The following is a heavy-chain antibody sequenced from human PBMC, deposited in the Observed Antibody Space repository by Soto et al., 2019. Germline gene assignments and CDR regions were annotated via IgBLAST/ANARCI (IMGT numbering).Heavy chain of an antibody. D-gene: IGHD3-9*01. V-gene: IGHV3-30*18. CDR2: ISYDGSNK. CDR3: AKGRGGYFDWLFDDY. J-gene: IGHJ4*02. Sequence: QVQLVESGGGVVQPGRSLRLSCAASGFTFSSYGMHWVRQAPGEGLEWVAVISYDGSNKYYADSVKGRFTISRDNSKNTLYLQMNSLRAEDTAVYYCAKGRGGYFDWLFDDYWGQGTLVTVSS. CDR1: GFTFSSYG.